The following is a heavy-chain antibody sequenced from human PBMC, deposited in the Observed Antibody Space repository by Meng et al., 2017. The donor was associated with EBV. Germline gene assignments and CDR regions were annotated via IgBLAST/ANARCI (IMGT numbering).Heavy chain of an antibody. CDR3: VRGPPVGVPGPGDY. CDR2: INVGVGYT. CDR1: GYAFTSYI. J-gene: IGHJ4*02. V-gene: IGHV1-3*01. D-gene: IGHD2-21*01. Sequence: QVQLVQSGAGGKNPWASVKVSCKASGYAFTSYILHWVRQAPGKRLEWMGWINVGVGYTKYSQKFQGRVTISSDTSATTGYMELSSLRSEDTAVYYCVRGPPVGVPGPGDYWGQGTLVTVSS.